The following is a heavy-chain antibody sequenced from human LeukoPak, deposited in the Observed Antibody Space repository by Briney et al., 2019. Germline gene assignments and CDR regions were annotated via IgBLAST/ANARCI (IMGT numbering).Heavy chain of an antibody. D-gene: IGHD6-19*01. CDR2: IYDSETT. V-gene: IGHV4-59*08. CDR1: GGSISSSY. J-gene: IGHJ4*02. Sequence: SETLSLTCTVSGGSISSSYWSWIRQPPGKGLEWIASIYDSETTKYNPSLRSRATISSDTSKNQFSLELSSVTAADTAVYYCARQAYSSGWYTAAYWGQGTLVTVSS. CDR3: ARQAYSSGWYTAAY.